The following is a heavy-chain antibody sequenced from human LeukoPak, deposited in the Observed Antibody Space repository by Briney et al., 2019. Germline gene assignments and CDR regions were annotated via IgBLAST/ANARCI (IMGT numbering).Heavy chain of an antibody. CDR1: GGSISSYY. CDR3: ARSPDYYDSSGYKGIFDY. J-gene: IGHJ4*02. Sequence: AETLFLTCTVSGGSISSYYWSWIRQPPGKGLEWIGYIYYNGSTNYNPSLKSRVTISVDTSKNQFSLKLSSVTAADTAVYYCARSPDYYDSSGYKGIFDYWGQGTLVSVSS. D-gene: IGHD3-22*01. CDR2: IYYNGST. V-gene: IGHV4-59*08.